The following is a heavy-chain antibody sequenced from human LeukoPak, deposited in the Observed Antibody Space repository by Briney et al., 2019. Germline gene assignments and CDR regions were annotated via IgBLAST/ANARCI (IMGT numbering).Heavy chain of an antibody. Sequence: SETLSLTCTVSGGSISSYYWSWIRQPAGKGLEWIGRIYTSGSTNYNPSLKSRVTMSVDTSKNQFSLKLSSVTAADTAVYYCAREIPYSKYASSCDYWGQGTLVPVSS. D-gene: IGHD4-11*01. CDR1: GGSISSYY. CDR2: IYTSGST. V-gene: IGHV4-4*07. J-gene: IGHJ4*02. CDR3: AREIPYSKYASSCDY.